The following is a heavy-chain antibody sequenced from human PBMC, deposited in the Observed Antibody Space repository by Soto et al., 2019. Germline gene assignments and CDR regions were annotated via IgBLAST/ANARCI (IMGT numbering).Heavy chain of an antibody. CDR1: GFTFSLYT. D-gene: IGHD2-15*01. J-gene: IGHJ6*02. V-gene: IGHV3-21*06. CDR2: ISSATSDV. Sequence: EVQLMESGGGLVKPGGSLRLSCAASGFTFSLYTMTWFRQAPGKGLECVSAISSATSDVYYADSVKGRFTISWDNAKNSVYLQMNSLRAEDTGLYYFLTLCGGSCYFGVDVWGQGTPVTVSS. CDR3: LTLCGGSCYFGVDV.